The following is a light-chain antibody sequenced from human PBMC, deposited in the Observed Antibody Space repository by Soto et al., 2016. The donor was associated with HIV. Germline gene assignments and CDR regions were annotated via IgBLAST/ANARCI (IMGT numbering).Light chain of an antibody. CDR1: QSVSHW. J-gene: IGKJ2*01. V-gene: IGKV1-5*03. Sequence: DIRMTQSPSTLSASVGDRVTITCRASQSVSHWLAWYQQKPGKAPKLLIYKASNLQSGVPARFSGSGSGTEFTLTISSLQPDDLATYYCQQYNSYPYTFGQGTKLEIK. CDR3: QQYNSYPYT. CDR2: KAS.